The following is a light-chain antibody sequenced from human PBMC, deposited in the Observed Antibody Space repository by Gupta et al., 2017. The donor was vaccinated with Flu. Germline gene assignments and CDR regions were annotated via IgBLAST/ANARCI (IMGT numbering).Light chain of an antibody. J-gene: IGLJ1*01. CDR1: SSDVGGSDY. CDR3: SSYTSTSTLYV. CDR2: DVT. Sequence: QSALTQPASVSGSPGQSITISCTGTSSDVGGSDYVSWYQQHPDKAPKLIIYDVTNRPSGVSSRFSGSKSGNTASLTISGLQAEDETDYYCSSYTSTSTLYVFGTGTKVTV. V-gene: IGLV2-14*01.